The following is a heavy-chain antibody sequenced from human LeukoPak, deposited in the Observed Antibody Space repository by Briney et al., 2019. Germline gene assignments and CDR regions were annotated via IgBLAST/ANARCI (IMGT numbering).Heavy chain of an antibody. CDR1: GFTISSNA. CDR3: AKDRLGYHYGSFDY. D-gene: IGHD5-18*01. CDR2: ISGSGGST. J-gene: IGHJ4*02. V-gene: IGHV3-23*01. Sequence: GSLRLSCAASGFTISSNAMNWVWKAQGTGKERDSAISGSGGSTSYADSVMGRLTITRDNTTNKLYLQMNSSRAEAKTVDYYAKDRLGYHYGSFDYWGQGTLVTVSS.